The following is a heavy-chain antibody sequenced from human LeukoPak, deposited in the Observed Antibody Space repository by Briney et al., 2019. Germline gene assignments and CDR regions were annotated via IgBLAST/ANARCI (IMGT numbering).Heavy chain of an antibody. Sequence: SQTLSLTCTVSGGSISSYYWTWIRQPPGKGLEWIGYIYYSGSTSYNPSLRSRVTISVDTSKNQFSLKLSSVTAADTAVYYCARGGNYGDYDGYFDYWGQGTLVTVSS. CDR3: ARGGNYGDYDGYFDY. CDR2: IYYSGST. V-gene: IGHV4-59*08. D-gene: IGHD4-17*01. CDR1: GGSISSYY. J-gene: IGHJ4*02.